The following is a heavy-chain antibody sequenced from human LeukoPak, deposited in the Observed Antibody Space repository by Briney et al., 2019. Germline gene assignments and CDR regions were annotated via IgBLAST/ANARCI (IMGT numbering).Heavy chain of an antibody. CDR2: ISWNSGSI. D-gene: IGHD3-22*01. V-gene: IGHV3-9*01. CDR1: GFTFDDYA. CDR3: AKDTYYYDSSGYYYLDY. Sequence: GGSLRLSCAASGFTFDDYAMHWVRQAPGKGLEWVSGISWNSGSIGYADSVKGRFTISRDNAKNSLYLQMNSLRAEDTALYYCAKDTYYYDSSGYYYLDYWGQGTLVTVSS. J-gene: IGHJ4*02.